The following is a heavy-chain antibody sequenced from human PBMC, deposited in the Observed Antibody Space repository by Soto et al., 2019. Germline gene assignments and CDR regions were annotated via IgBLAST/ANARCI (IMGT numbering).Heavy chain of an antibody. CDR3: AKGARGYYDSNTFYYYYYGMDV. CDR2: ISGSGGST. V-gene: IGHV3-23*01. Sequence: GGSLRLSCAASGFTFSSYAMSWVRQAPGKGLEWVSAISGSGGSTYYADSVKGRFTISRGNSKNTLYLQMNSLRAEDTAVYYCAKGARGYYDSNTFYYYYYGMDVWGQGTTVTVSS. D-gene: IGHD3-22*01. J-gene: IGHJ6*02. CDR1: GFTFSSYA.